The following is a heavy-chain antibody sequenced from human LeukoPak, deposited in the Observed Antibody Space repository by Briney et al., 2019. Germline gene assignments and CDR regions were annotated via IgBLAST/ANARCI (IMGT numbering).Heavy chain of an antibody. D-gene: IGHD2-15*01. CDR2: ISAYNGST. V-gene: IGHV1-18*01. CDR3: ARDRVPVVAATLYYYYMDV. J-gene: IGHJ6*03. CDR1: GYTFTSYG. Sequence: ASVKVYCKASGYTFTSYGISWVRQAPGQGLEWMGWISAYNGSTNYAQKLQGRVTMTTDTSTSTAYMELRSLRSDDTAVYYCARDRVPVVAATLYYYYMDVWGKGTTVTVSS.